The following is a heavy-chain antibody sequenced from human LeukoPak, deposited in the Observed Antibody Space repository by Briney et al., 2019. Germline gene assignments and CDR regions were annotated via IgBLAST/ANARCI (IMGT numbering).Heavy chain of an antibody. D-gene: IGHD5-18*01. Sequence: PSETLSLTCTVSGGSISSSTYYWGWIRQPPGKGLEWIGEINHSGSTNYNPSLKSRVTISVDTSKNQFSLKLSSVTAADTAVYYCARGKGGYSYGYLYWGQGTLVTVSS. V-gene: IGHV4-39*07. CDR1: GGSISSSTYY. CDR2: INHSGST. CDR3: ARGKGGYSYGYLY. J-gene: IGHJ4*02.